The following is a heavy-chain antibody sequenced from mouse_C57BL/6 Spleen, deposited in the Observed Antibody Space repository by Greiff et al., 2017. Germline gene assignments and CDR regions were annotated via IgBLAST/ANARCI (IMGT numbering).Heavy chain of an antibody. Sequence: VQVVESGAELARPGASVKLSCKASGYTFTSYGISWVKQRTGQGLEWIGEIYPRSGNTYYNEKFKGKATLTADKSSSTAYMELRRLTSEDSAVYFCATNWEGYFDYWGQGTTLTVSS. CDR2: IYPRSGNT. D-gene: IGHD4-1*01. CDR1: GYTFTSYG. CDR3: ATNWEGYFDY. J-gene: IGHJ2*01. V-gene: IGHV1-81*01.